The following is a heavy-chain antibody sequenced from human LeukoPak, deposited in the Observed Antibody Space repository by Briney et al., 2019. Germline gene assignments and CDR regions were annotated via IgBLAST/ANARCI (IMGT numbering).Heavy chain of an antibody. Sequence: SETLSLTCTVSGDSLSSYYWSWIRQPPGKGLEWIGYIYYSGSTNYNPSLKSRVTISVDTSKNQCSLTLSSVTAADTAVYYCARCLKAYFDYWGQGTLVTVSS. CDR2: IYYSGST. V-gene: IGHV4-59*01. CDR1: GDSLSSYY. CDR3: ARCLKAYFDY. J-gene: IGHJ4*02.